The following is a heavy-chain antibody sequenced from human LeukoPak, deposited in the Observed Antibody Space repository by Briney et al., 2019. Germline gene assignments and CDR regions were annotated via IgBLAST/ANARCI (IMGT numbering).Heavy chain of an antibody. CDR3: ARDLAHGMDV. CDR2: INSDGYST. CDR1: GFTFSSYE. Sequence: GGSLRLSCAASGFTFSSYEMNWVRQAPGKGLVWVSHINSDGYSTSYADSVKGRFTISRDNANNTLYLQMNSLRAKDTAVYYCARDLAHGMDVWGQGTTVAVSS. V-gene: IGHV3-74*01. J-gene: IGHJ6*02.